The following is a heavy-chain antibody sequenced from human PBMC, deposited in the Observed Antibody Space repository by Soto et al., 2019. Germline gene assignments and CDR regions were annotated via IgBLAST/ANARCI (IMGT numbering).Heavy chain of an antibody. CDR2: IDTSSNYI. D-gene: IGHD2-2*01. Sequence: EVQLVESGGGLVKPGGSLRLSCATSGFTFSSYNMNWVRQAPGKGLEWVSYIDTSSNYIYYADSVKGRFTISRDNSKNSLYLHMNSLRAEDTAVYYCARDRTDCSRARCYGYIQIDYWGQGTLVTVSS. CDR3: ARDRTDCSRARCYGYIQIDY. J-gene: IGHJ4*02. CDR1: GFTFSSYN. V-gene: IGHV3-21*01.